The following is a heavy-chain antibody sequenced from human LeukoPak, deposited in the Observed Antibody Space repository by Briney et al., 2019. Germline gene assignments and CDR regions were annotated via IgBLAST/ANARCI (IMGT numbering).Heavy chain of an antibody. Sequence: GGSLRLSCAASGFTLSSYWMSWVRQAPGKGLEWVSYISSSGSTIYYADSVKGRFTISRDNAKNSLYPQMNSLRAEDTAVYYCARDPKYQNAGYWGQGTLVTVSS. CDR2: ISSSGSTI. CDR3: ARDPKYQNAGY. D-gene: IGHD2-2*01. J-gene: IGHJ4*02. CDR1: GFTLSSYW. V-gene: IGHV3-48*04.